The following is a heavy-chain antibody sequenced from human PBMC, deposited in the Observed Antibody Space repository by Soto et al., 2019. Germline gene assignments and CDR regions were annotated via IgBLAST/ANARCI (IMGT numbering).Heavy chain of an antibody. J-gene: IGHJ5*02. Sequence: EVQLVESGGGLVQPGGYLKLSCAASGFTFSGSAMHWVRQASGKGLEWVGRIRSKANSYATAYAASVKGRFTISRDDSKNTAYLQMNSLKTEDTAVDYCTRPGGATWVSWFDPWGQGTLVTVSS. CDR3: TRPGGATWVSWFDP. CDR2: IRSKANSYAT. V-gene: IGHV3-73*02. CDR1: GFTFSGSA. D-gene: IGHD1-26*01.